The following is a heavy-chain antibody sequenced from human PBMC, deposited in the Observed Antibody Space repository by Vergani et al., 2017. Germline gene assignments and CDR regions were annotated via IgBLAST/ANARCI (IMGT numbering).Heavy chain of an antibody. CDR3: TARRTGRDPFDV. Sequence: EVQLVESGGGVVQPGRSLRLSCAAPGFNFDNYAMHWVRQAPGKGLEWVSGINDNSAIIIYADSVRGRFTISRDNAKKSLYLQMNSLKTDDTALYYCTARRTGRDPFDVWGRGTLVTVSS. J-gene: IGHJ3*01. D-gene: IGHD1-14*01. V-gene: IGHV3-9*01. CDR2: INDNSAII. CDR1: GFNFDNYA.